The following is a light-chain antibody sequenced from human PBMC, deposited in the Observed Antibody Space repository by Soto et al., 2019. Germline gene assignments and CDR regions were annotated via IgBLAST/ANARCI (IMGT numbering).Light chain of an antibody. J-gene: IGKJ4*01. V-gene: IGKV3-11*01. CDR2: DAY. Sequence: EVVLTQIPATLSLYTEERATLSCRARQSVTTFLAWYQQKPDQANRPIIIDAYTSATGIPARFSGSGSGTDLTLTLSSLGLEPFAVYSCHRRRNWPLVITFGGGTKLEIK. CDR3: HRRRNWPLVIT. CDR1: QSVTTF.